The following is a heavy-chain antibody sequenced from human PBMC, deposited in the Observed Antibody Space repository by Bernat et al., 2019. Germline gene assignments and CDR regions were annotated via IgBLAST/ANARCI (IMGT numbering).Heavy chain of an antibody. V-gene: IGHV4-39*01. CDR2: IYYSGST. J-gene: IGHJ3*02. CDR1: GASISSSHYH. D-gene: IGHD1-14*01. CDR3: ARRAETGAHVTAFDI. Sequence: QLQLQESGPGRVKPSETLVLTCTVSGASISSSHYHWGWIRQPPGKGLEWIGSIYYSGSTCYNPPLKSRVTISVDTAENQFSLKMSSATGADAALYYCARRAETGAHVTAFDIWGQGTMVTVSS.